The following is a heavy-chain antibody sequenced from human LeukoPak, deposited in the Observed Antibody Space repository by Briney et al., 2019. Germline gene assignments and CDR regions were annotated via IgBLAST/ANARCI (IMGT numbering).Heavy chain of an antibody. V-gene: IGHV3-21*01. J-gene: IGHJ4*02. CDR2: ISSSSSYI. Sequence: GGSLRLSCAASGFTFSSYSMNWVRQAPGKGPEWVSSISSSSSYIYYADSVKGRFTISRDNAKNSLYLQMNSLRAEDTAVYYCAKGGIYSSGWYDRRVDYWGQGTLVTVSS. CDR3: AKGGIYSSGWYDRRVDY. D-gene: IGHD6-19*01. CDR1: GFTFSSYS.